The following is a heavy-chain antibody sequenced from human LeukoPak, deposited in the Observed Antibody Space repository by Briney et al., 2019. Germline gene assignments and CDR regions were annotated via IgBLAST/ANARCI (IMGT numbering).Heavy chain of an antibody. D-gene: IGHD3-10*01. CDR2: INHSGST. CDR1: GGSFSGYY. CDR3: ARDFYGLGSSPLGFDP. J-gene: IGHJ5*02. Sequence: SETLSLTCAVYGGSFSGYYWSWIRQPPGKGLEWIGEINHSGSTNYNPSLKSRVTISVDTSKNQFSLKLSSVTAADTAVYYCARDFYGLGSSPLGFDPWGQGTLVTVSS. V-gene: IGHV4-34*01.